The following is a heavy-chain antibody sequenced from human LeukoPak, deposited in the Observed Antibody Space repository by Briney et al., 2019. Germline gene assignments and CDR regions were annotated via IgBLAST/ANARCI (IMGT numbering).Heavy chain of an antibody. V-gene: IGHV4-39*01. CDR1: GDSISSSNYY. CDR3: ARRPPASGADWFDP. D-gene: IGHD1-26*01. J-gene: IGHJ5*02. Sequence: SETLSLTCTVSGDSISSSNYYWGWIRQPPGKGLEWIGSISNGGNIYYNPSLKSRVTISVDTSENQFPLKLCSVTAADTAVYYCARRPPASGADWFDPWGQGTLVTVSS. CDR2: ISNGGNI.